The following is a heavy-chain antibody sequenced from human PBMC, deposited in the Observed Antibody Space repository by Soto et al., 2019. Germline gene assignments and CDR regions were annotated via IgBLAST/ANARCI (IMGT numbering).Heavy chain of an antibody. CDR1: GFTFSRYA. CDR2: ISRDGSYI. D-gene: IGHD3-3*01. CDR3: ARTRNGGVADSFDS. Sequence: PGGSLRLSCAASGFTFSRYAIHWVRLTPGRGLEWVLAISRDGSYIYYTDSVKGRFTVSRDNSKNTVFVQMNRLIPDDTALYFCARTRNGGVADSFDSWGQGTRGTVS. J-gene: IGHJ5*01. V-gene: IGHV3-30*04.